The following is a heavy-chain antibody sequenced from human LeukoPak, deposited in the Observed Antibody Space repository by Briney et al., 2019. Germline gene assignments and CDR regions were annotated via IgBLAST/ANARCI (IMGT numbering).Heavy chain of an antibody. Sequence: SETLSLTCTVSGGSISSGSYYWSWIRQPAGKGLEWIGRIYTSGSTNYNPSLKSRVTISVDTSKNQFSLKVSSVTAADTAVYYCARGTNDYDSSPDYWGQGTLVTVSS. V-gene: IGHV4-61*02. CDR3: ARGTNDYDSSPDY. D-gene: IGHD3-22*01. CDR2: IYTSGST. J-gene: IGHJ4*02. CDR1: GGSISSGSYY.